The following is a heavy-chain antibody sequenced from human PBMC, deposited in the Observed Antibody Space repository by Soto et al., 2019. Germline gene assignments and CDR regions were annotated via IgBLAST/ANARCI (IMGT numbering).Heavy chain of an antibody. Sequence: EVQLVESGGGLVQPGGSLRLSCAASEFTFSSYWMHWVRQPPGTGLVWVSRINSDGSVTNYADSVKGRFTISRDNAKNTVYLQMNSLRAEDTAVYYCARESGTNGMDVWAQGTTVTVSS. J-gene: IGHJ6*02. CDR2: INSDGSVT. V-gene: IGHV3-74*01. CDR3: ARESGTNGMDV. CDR1: EFTFSSYW.